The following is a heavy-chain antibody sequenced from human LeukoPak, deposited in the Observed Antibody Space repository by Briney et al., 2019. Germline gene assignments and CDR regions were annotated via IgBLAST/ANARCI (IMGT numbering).Heavy chain of an antibody. CDR3: AREKCGSYYCGWFDP. CDR2: IIPIFGTA. CDR1: GYTFTGYY. V-gene: IGHV1-69*06. D-gene: IGHD1-26*01. Sequence: GASVKVSCKASGYTFTGYYMHWVRQAPGQGLEWMGGIIPIFGTANYAQKFQGRVTITADKSTSTAYMELSSLRSEDTAVYYCAREKCGSYYCGWFDPWGQGTLVTVSS. J-gene: IGHJ5*02.